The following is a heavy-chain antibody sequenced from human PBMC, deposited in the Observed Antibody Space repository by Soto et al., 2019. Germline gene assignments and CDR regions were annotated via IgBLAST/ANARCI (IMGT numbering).Heavy chain of an antibody. Sequence: PSETLSLTCTVSGVSVSSYYWSWIRQPPGKGLEYIGYIYFSGSGNYNPSLKSRLTISLDTSKNQFSLKLTSVTAADTAVYYCARTRMIESWIDYWGHGTLVTVSS. CDR1: GVSVSSYY. J-gene: IGHJ4*01. CDR2: IYFSGSG. D-gene: IGHD2-21*01. CDR3: ARTRMIESWIDY. V-gene: IGHV4-59*02.